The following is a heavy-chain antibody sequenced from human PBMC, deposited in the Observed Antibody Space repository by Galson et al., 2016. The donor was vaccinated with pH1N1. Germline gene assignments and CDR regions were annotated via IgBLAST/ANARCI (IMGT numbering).Heavy chain of an antibody. V-gene: IGHV3-23*01. CDR2: INGRGTST. CDR3: AKEGRWYGGNWFDP. D-gene: IGHD3-10*01. J-gene: IGHJ5*02. Sequence: SLRLSCAGSRFTLSSYGIHWVRQAPGKGLVWVSSINGRGTSTYYTDSVKGRFTISRDNSRSTLYLQLSALTVDDTAVYYCAKEGRWYGGNWFDPWGQGTLVTVSS. CDR1: RFTLSSYG.